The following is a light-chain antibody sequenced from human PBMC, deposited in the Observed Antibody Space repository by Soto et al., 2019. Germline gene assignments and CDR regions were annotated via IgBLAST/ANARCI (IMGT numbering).Light chain of an antibody. CDR3: QQYNNYRT. V-gene: IGKV1-5*01. CDR1: QSISSW. Sequence: DIQMTQSPSTLSASVGDRVTITCRASQSISSWLAWYQQKPGKAPKLLIYDASRLQSGVPSRFSGSGFGTEFTLTISSLQPDDFATYYCQQYNNYRTFGQGTKVDIK. J-gene: IGKJ1*01. CDR2: DAS.